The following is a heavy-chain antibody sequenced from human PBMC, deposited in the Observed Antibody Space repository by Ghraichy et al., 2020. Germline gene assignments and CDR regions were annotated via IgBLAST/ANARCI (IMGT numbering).Heavy chain of an antibody. CDR1: GFSFSRYG. J-gene: IGHJ4*02. V-gene: IGHV3-30*18. D-gene: IGHD6-13*01. CDR3: AKDSVAAAGTPRFGDY. Sequence: GESLNISCAASGFSFSRYGMHWVRQAPGKGLEWVALISYDGSNRYYGDSVKGRFTISRDDSKNTLYLQMNSLRAEDTAVYYCAKDSVAAAGTPRFGDYWGQGTLVTVSS. CDR2: ISYDGSNR.